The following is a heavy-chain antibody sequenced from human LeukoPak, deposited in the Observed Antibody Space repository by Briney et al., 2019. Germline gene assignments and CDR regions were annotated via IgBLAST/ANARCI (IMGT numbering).Heavy chain of an antibody. Sequence: SQTLSLTCTVSGGSISSGGYYWSWIRQHPGKSLECIGYIYYSGSTYYNQSLKSRVTISVDTSKNQFSLKLSSVAAAGTAVYYCMTSGYEWGAYFDYWGQGTMVTVYS. D-gene: IGHD1-26*01. CDR3: MTSGYEWGAYFDY. J-gene: IGHJ4*02. V-gene: IGHV4-31*03. CDR2: IYYSGST. CDR1: GGSISSGGYY.